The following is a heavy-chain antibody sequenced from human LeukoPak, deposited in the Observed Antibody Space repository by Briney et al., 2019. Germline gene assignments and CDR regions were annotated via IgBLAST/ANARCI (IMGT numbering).Heavy chain of an antibody. D-gene: IGHD2-21*02. V-gene: IGHV4-59*01. Sequence: SETLSLTCTVSVGSISTYFWSWIRQPPGKGLEWIGYIYYSGSTNYNPSLKSRVTISVDTSKNQFSLKLSSVTAADTAVYYCAREVYCGGDCYSGFDYWGQGTLVTVSS. CDR1: VGSISTYF. J-gene: IGHJ4*02. CDR3: AREVYCGGDCYSGFDY. CDR2: IYYSGST.